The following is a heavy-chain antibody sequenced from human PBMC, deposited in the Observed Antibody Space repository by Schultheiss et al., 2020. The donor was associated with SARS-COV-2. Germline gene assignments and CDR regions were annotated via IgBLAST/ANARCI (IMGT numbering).Heavy chain of an antibody. D-gene: IGHD3-10*01. CDR2: ISWNSGSI. CDR3: AKDNGVELLWFGELPTSGAFDI. Sequence: GGSLRLSCVASGFSFDDYDIHWVRQAPGKGLEWVSGISWNSGSIGYADSVKGRSSISRDSAKNSVYLEMKSLRAEDTALYYCAKDNGVELLWFGELPTSGAFDIWGQGTMVTVSS. V-gene: IGHV3-9*01. CDR1: GFSFDDYD. J-gene: IGHJ3*02.